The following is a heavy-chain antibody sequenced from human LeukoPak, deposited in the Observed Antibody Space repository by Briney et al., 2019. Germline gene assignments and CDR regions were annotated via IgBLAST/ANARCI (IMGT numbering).Heavy chain of an antibody. CDR1: GFTVSSNY. Sequence: PGGSLRLSCAASGFTVSSNYMNWVRQAPGKGLEWVSYISSSSSNIYYADSVKGRFTISRDNAKNSLYLQMNSLRDEDTAVYYCARESYSYSYNDYWGQGTLVTVSS. V-gene: IGHV3-48*02. CDR3: ARESYSYSYNDY. CDR2: ISSSSSNI. D-gene: IGHD5-18*01. J-gene: IGHJ4*02.